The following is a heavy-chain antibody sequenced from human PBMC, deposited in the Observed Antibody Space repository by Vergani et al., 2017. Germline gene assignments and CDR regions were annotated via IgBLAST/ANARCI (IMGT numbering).Heavy chain of an antibody. CDR2: IYYSGST. CDR3: ARGTAVAGTPLDY. CDR1: GGSISSSSYY. J-gene: IGHJ4*02. Sequence: QLQLQESGPGLVKPSETLSLTCTVSGGSISSSSYYWGWIRQPPGKGLEWIGSIYYSGSTYYNPSLKSRVTISVDTSNNQFSLKLSSVTAADAAVYYCARGTAVAGTPLDYWGQGTLVTVAS. V-gene: IGHV4-39*07. D-gene: IGHD6-19*01.